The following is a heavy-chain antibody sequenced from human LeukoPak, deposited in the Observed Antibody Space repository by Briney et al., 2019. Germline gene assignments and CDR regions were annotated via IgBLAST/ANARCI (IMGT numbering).Heavy chain of an antibody. V-gene: IGHV3-23*01. D-gene: IGHD3-22*01. CDR1: GFTFSSYA. CDR3: ARGGGSGYYYRSLVY. J-gene: IGHJ4*02. Sequence: GGSLRLSCAASGFTFSSYAMSWVRQAPGKGLEWVSDISASGGSTYYADSVKGRFTISRDNSKNTLYLQMNSLRAEDTAVYYCARGGGSGYYYRSLVYWGQGTLVTVSS. CDR2: ISASGGST.